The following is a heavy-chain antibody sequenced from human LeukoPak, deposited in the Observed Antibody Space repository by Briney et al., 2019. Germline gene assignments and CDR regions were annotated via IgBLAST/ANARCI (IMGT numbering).Heavy chain of an antibody. CDR2: INTNNGNP. CDR3: ARDRWGDGYNYFHAFDI. Sequence: ASVKVSCKASGYTFTSYAMNWVRQAPGLGPEWMGWINTNNGNPTYAQGFTGRFVFSLDTSVSTTYLQISSLKAEDTAVYYCARDRWGDGYNYFHAFDIWGQGTMVTVSS. V-gene: IGHV7-4-1*02. CDR1: GYTFTSYA. J-gene: IGHJ3*02. D-gene: IGHD5-24*01.